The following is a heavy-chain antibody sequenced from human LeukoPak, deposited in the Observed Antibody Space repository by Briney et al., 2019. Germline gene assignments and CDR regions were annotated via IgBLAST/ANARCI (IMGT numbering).Heavy chain of an antibody. CDR1: GFTFSSYS. D-gene: IGHD4-17*01. J-gene: IGHJ4*02. CDR2: ISSSSSYI. Sequence: GGSLRPSCAASGFTFSSYSMNWVRQAPGKGLEWVSSISSSSSYIYYADSVKGRFTISRDNAKNSLYLQMNSLRAEDTAVYYCARGGDYGDYFDYWGQGTLVTVSS. CDR3: ARGGDYGDYFDY. V-gene: IGHV3-21*01.